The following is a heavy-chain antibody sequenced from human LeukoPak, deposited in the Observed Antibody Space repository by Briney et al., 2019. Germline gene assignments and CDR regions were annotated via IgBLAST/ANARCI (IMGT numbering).Heavy chain of an antibody. CDR2: ISSSSTI. D-gene: IGHD2-8*01. J-gene: IGHJ4*02. Sequence: GGSLRLSCAASGFTFSSYSMNWVRQAPGKGLEWVSYISSSSTIYYADSVKGRFTISRDNAKSSLYLQMNSLRDEDTAVYYCARTSNGVHPDYWGQGTLVTVSS. CDR3: ARTSNGVHPDY. CDR1: GFTFSSYS. V-gene: IGHV3-48*02.